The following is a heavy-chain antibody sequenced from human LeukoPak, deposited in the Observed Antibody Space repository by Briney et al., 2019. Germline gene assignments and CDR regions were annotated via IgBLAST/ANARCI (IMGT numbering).Heavy chain of an antibody. CDR3: ARDRDIVVVPAAMVNDY. J-gene: IGHJ4*02. CDR1: GFTFSSYW. Sequence: GGSLRLSCAVSGFTFSSYWMSWVRQAPGKGLEWVANIKQDGSEKYYVDSVKGRFTISRDNAKNSLYLQMNSLRAEDTAVYYCARDRDIVVVPAAMVNDYWGQGTLVTVSS. D-gene: IGHD2-2*01. CDR2: IKQDGSEK. V-gene: IGHV3-7*01.